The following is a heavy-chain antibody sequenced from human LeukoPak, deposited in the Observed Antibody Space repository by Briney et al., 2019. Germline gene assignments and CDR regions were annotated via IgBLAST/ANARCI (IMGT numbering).Heavy chain of an antibody. CDR3: ARAIRGSAVDTGDR. D-gene: IGHD3-10*01. Sequence: GGSLRLSCAASGSTFSRYWMRWVRQAPGKGLEGVANIKNDGSEEYYVDSVKGRFTISRDNARNSLFLQMNSLTVEDTAVYYCARAIRGSAVDTGDRWGQGTLVTVSS. V-gene: IGHV3-7*01. CDR1: GSTFSRYW. J-gene: IGHJ4*02. CDR2: IKNDGSEE.